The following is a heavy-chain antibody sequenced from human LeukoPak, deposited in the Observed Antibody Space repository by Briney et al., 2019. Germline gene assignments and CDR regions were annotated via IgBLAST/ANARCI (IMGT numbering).Heavy chain of an antibody. D-gene: IGHD3-22*01. CDR3: AKLRDSSGYHYYYMDV. CDR2: ISGSGGST. V-gene: IGHV3-23*01. Sequence: GGSLRLSCTASGFTFNDYAMNWVRQAPGKGLEWVSAISGSGGSTYYADSVKGRFTISRDNSKNTLYLQMNSLRAEDTAVYYCAKLRDSSGYHYYYMDVWGKGTTVTVSS. J-gene: IGHJ6*03. CDR1: GFTFNDYA.